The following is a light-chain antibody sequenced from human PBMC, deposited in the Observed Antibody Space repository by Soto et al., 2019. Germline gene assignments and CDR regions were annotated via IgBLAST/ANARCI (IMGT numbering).Light chain of an antibody. Sequence: DIQMTQSPSTLSGSVGDRVTITCRASQTISSWLAWYQQKPGKAPKLLIYKASTLKSGVPSRFSGSGSGTEFTLTISSLQPDDFATYDCQHYNSYSEAFCKGTKVELK. CDR2: KAS. CDR1: QTISSW. V-gene: IGKV1-5*03. J-gene: IGKJ1*01. CDR3: QHYNSYSEA.